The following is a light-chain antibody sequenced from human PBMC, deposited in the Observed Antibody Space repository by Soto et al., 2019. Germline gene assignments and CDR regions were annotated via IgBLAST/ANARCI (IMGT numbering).Light chain of an antibody. CDR3: GSYVAGSTYYV. Sequence: QSVLTQPASVSGSPGQSITISCTGTSSDVGGYNYVSWYQQHPGKAPKLMIYEVSNRPSGVSNRFSGSKSGNTASLTISGLQSEDESDYYCGSYVAGSTYYVFGTGTKLTVL. CDR1: SSDVGGYNY. J-gene: IGLJ1*01. CDR2: EVS. V-gene: IGLV2-14*01.